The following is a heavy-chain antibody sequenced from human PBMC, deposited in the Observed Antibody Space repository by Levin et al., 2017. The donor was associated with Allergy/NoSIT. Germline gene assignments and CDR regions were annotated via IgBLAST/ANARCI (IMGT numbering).Heavy chain of an antibody. CDR2: IYSGGST. CDR3: ARGGYSSSWNYYYYMDV. V-gene: IGHV3-53*01. CDR1: GFTVSSNY. J-gene: IGHJ6*03. D-gene: IGHD6-13*01. Sequence: GESLKISCAASGFTVSSNYMSWVRQAPGKGLEWVSVIYSGGSTYYADSVKGRFTISRDNSKNTLYLQMNSLRAEDTAVYYCARGGYSSSWNYYYYMDVWGKGTTVTVSS.